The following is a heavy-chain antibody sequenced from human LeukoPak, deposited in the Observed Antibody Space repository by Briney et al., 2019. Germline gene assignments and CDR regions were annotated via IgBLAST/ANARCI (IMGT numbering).Heavy chain of an antibody. CDR2: ISAYNGNT. CDR1: GYTFTSYG. V-gene: IGHV1-18*01. Sequence: ASVKVSCKASGYTFTSYGISWVRQAPGQGLEWMGWISAYNGNTNYAQKLQGRVTMTTDTSTSTAYMELRSLRSDDTAVYYCAREGYDSSGYYFSRPPVDYWGQGTLVTVSS. J-gene: IGHJ4*02. D-gene: IGHD3-22*01. CDR3: AREGYDSSGYYFSRPPVDY.